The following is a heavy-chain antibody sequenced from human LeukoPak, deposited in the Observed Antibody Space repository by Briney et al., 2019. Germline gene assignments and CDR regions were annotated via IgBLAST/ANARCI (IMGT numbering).Heavy chain of an antibody. CDR1: GFTFSDYY. J-gene: IGHJ4*02. CDR3: ARDGVSSWYYFDY. D-gene: IGHD6-13*01. V-gene: IGHV3-11*04. CDR2: ISSSGSTI. Sequence: GGSLRLSCAASGFTFSDYYMSWIRQAPGKGLEWVSYISSSGSTIYYADSVKGRFTISRDNAKNSPYLQMNSLRAEDTAVYYCARDGVSSWYYFDYWGQGTLVTVSS.